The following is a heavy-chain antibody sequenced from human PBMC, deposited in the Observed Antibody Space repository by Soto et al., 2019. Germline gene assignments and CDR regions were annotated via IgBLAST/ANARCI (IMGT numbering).Heavy chain of an antibody. D-gene: IGHD2-15*01. CDR1: GGSISSGDYY. J-gene: IGHJ4*02. CDR3: ARCGSSCILGL. Sequence: QVELQESGPGLAKPSQTLSLTCTVSGGSISSGDYYWSWIRQPPGKGLEWIGYIYYSGSTYYNPSLKSRVTTSVDTSKNQFSLKLSSVTAADTAVYYCARCGSSCILGLWGQGTLVTVSS. CDR2: IYYSGST. V-gene: IGHV4-30-4*01.